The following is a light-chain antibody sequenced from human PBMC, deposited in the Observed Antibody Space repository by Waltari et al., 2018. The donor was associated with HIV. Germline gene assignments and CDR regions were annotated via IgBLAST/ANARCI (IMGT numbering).Light chain of an antibody. CDR2: QDS. CDR1: AFPKKY. V-gene: IGLV3-10*01. CDR3: YSTDGSCNQRV. J-gene: IGLJ2*01. Sequence: SYELTQPPSVSVSPGQTGRITCSCDAFPKKYASWYQQKSGQAPVLVIYQDSKRPSGIPEIFSGSSSGAMATLTIRGAQVEDEADSYCYSTDGSCNQRVFGGGTKLTVL.